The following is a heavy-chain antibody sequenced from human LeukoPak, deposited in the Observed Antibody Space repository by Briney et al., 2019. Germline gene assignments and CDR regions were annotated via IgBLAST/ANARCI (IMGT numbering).Heavy chain of an antibody. J-gene: IGHJ4*02. V-gene: IGHV1-69*13. D-gene: IGHD3-9*01. CDR3: ARGSGGPRYFDWLLSY. CDR1: GGTFSSYA. Sequence: SVKVSCKASGGTFSSYAISWVRQAPGQGLEWMGGIIPIFSTANYAQKFQGRVTITADESTSTAYMELSSLRSEDTAVYYCARGSGGPRYFDWLLSYWGQGTLVAVSS. CDR2: IIPIFSTA.